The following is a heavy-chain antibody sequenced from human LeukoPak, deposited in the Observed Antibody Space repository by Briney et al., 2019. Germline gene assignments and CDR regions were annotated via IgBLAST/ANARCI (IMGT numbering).Heavy chain of an antibody. Sequence: GGSLRLSCAASGFTFSSYAMSWVRQAPGKGLEWVSAISGSGGSTYYADSVKGRFTISRDNSKNTLYLQMNSLRAEDTAVYYCAKDLPLWSYSEVWNYFDYWGQGTLVTVSS. CDR3: AKDLPLWSYSEVWNYFDY. D-gene: IGHD1-26*01. CDR1: GFTFSSYA. J-gene: IGHJ4*02. V-gene: IGHV3-23*01. CDR2: ISGSGGST.